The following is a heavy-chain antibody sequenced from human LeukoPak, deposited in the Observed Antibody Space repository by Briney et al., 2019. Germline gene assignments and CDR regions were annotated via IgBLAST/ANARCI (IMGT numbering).Heavy chain of an antibody. Sequence: GGSLRLSCAASGFTFSDYYMNWIRQAPGKGLEWVANIKQDGSEKYYVDSVKGRFTISRDNAKNSLYLQMNSLRAEDTAVYYCARVGDGDYYFDYWGQGTLVTVSS. CDR1: GFTFSDYY. V-gene: IGHV3-7*01. D-gene: IGHD4-17*01. CDR3: ARVGDGDYYFDY. CDR2: IKQDGSEK. J-gene: IGHJ4*02.